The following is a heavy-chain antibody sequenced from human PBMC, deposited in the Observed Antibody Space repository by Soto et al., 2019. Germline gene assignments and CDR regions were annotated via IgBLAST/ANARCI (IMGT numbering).Heavy chain of an antibody. CDR1: GGTFSSYT. V-gene: IGHV1-69*02. J-gene: IGHJ4*02. Sequence: QVQLVQSGAAVKKPGSSVKVSCKASGGTFSSYTISWVRQAPGQGLEWMGRIIPILGIANYAQKFQGRVTITADKSTSTAYMELSSLRSEDTAVYYCAGECSGGSCKPWGQGTLVTVSS. D-gene: IGHD2-15*01. CDR2: IIPILGIA. CDR3: AGECSGGSCKP.